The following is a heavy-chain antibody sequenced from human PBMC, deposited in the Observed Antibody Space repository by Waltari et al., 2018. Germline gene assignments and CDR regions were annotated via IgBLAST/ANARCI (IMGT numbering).Heavy chain of an antibody. Sequence: EVQLVESGGGLVKPGGSLRLSCAASGFTFSSYSMNWVRQAPGKGLEWVSCISSSSSYIYYEDVVKGRFTISRDNAKNSLYLKMNSLRAEDRAVYYCARAYSSSFLDYWGQGTLVTVSS. CDR1: GFTFSSYS. CDR2: ISSSSSYI. J-gene: IGHJ4*02. D-gene: IGHD6-6*01. CDR3: ARAYSSSFLDY. V-gene: IGHV3-21*01.